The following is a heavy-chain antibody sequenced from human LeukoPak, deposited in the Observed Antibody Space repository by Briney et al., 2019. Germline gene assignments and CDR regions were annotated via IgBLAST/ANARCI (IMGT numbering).Heavy chain of an antibody. D-gene: IGHD3-10*01. V-gene: IGHV3-23*01. CDR2: ISGSGGST. J-gene: IGHJ4*02. Sequence: GSLRLSCAASGFTFSSYAMSWVRQAPGKGLEWVSAISGSGGSTYYADSVKGRFTISRDNSKNTLYLQMNSLRAEDTAVYYCAKDPYGSGSYYPHFDYWGQGTLVTVSS. CDR3: AKDPYGSGSYYPHFDY. CDR1: GFTFSSYA.